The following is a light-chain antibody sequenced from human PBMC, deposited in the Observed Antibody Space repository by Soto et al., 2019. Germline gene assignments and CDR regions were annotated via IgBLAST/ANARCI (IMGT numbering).Light chain of an antibody. V-gene: IGLV4-69*01. CDR3: QSLCTGIQV. CDR2: INYDGTH. CDR1: SGYSTYA. Sequence: QSVLTQSPSASASLGASVKLTCTLSSGYSTYAIAWHQQQSEKGPRFLMKINYDGTHSKGDGFFDRFSGSSSGAERHLTISSLQSEDEADYYCQSLCTGIQVFGGGTKLTVL. J-gene: IGLJ3*02.